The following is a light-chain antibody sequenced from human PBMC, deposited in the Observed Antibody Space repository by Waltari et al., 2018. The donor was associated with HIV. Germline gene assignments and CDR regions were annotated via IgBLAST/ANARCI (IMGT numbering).Light chain of an antibody. Sequence: QSALTQPASVSGSRGQSITISCTGSSSDVGGYKYVCWYQQHPGKAPKLIIYEVNNRPSGVSNRFSGSKSGNTASLTISGLQDEDEADYYCSSFSSTQTRKLFGTGTKVTVL. CDR3: SSFSSTQTRKL. J-gene: IGLJ1*01. V-gene: IGLV2-14*01. CDR2: EVN. CDR1: SSDVGGYKY.